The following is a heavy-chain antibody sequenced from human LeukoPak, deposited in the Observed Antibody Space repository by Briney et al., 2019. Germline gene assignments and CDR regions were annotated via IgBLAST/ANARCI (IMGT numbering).Heavy chain of an antibody. Sequence: GGSLRLSCVASGFTFSSSWMSWVRQGPGKGPEWVANMNQDGSRKFYVDSVEGRFTISRDNAKNSLFLEMNGLRDEDTAEYYCTRDSQGSGTYSTDHWGQGTLATVSS. CDR1: GFTFSSSW. CDR3: TRDSQGSGTYSTDH. CDR2: MNQDGSRK. V-gene: IGHV3-7*01. J-gene: IGHJ4*02. D-gene: IGHD3-10*01.